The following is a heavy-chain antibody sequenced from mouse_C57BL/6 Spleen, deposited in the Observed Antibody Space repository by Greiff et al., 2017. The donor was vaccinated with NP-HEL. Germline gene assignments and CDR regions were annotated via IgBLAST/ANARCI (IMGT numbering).Heavy chain of an antibody. CDR1: GFTFSSYA. Sequence: EVKVMESGGGLVKPGGSLKLSCAASGFTFSSYAMSWVRQTPEKRLEWVATISDGGSYTYYPDNVKGRFTISRDNANNNLYLQMSHLKSEDTAMYYCARRGRDYFDYWGQGTTLTVSS. J-gene: IGHJ2*01. CDR3: ARRGRDYFDY. CDR2: ISDGGSYT. V-gene: IGHV5-4*03.